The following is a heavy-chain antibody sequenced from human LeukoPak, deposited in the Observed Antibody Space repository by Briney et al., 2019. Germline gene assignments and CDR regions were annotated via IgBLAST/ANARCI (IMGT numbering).Heavy chain of an antibody. CDR3: ARDPGAADAFDI. J-gene: IGHJ3*02. Sequence: SETLSLTCTVSGGSISSYYWSWIRQPPGKGLEWIGYIYYSGSTNYNPSLKSRVTISVDTSKNPFSLKLSSVTAAGTAVYYCARDPGAADAFDIWGQGTMVTVSS. D-gene: IGHD2-8*02. CDR2: IYYSGST. V-gene: IGHV4-59*01. CDR1: GGSISSYY.